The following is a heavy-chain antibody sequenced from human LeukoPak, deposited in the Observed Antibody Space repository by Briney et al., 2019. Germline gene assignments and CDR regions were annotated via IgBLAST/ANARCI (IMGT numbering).Heavy chain of an antibody. D-gene: IGHD6-13*01. Sequence: GGSLRLSCAASGFTVSSNYMSWVRQAPGKGLEWVSVIYSGGSTYYADSVKGRFTISRDNSKNTLYLQMNSLRAEDTAVYYCARDGDSSSWSLQKDYYGMDVWGQGTTVTVSS. CDR1: GFTVSSNY. J-gene: IGHJ6*02. CDR3: ARDGDSSSWSLQKDYYGMDV. CDR2: IYSGGST. V-gene: IGHV3-66*01.